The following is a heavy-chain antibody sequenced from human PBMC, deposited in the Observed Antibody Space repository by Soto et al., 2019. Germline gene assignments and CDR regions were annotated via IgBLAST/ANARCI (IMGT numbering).Heavy chain of an antibody. Sequence: SETLSLTCTVSGGSISSGDYYWSWIRQPPGKGLEWIGYIYYSGSTYYNPSLKSRVTISVDTSKNQFSLKLSSVTAADTAVYYCARAGLDYGWFDPWGQGTLVTVS. D-gene: IGHD4-17*01. CDR3: ARAGLDYGWFDP. J-gene: IGHJ5*02. CDR1: GGSISSGDYY. V-gene: IGHV4-30-4*01. CDR2: IYYSGST.